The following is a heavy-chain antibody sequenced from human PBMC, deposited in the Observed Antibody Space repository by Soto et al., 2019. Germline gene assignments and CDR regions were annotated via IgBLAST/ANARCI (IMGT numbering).Heavy chain of an antibody. V-gene: IGHV5-51*01. J-gene: IGHJ6*02. D-gene: IGHD3-10*01. CDR3: AGGGVRGVITRTRDYYGMDV. CDR2: IYPGDSDT. CDR1: GDSFTSYW. Sequence: GESLKISCKGSGDSFTSYWIGWVRQMPGKGLEWMGIIYPGDSDTRYSPSFQGQVTVSADKSISTAYLQWSSLKASDTAMYYCAGGGVRGVITRTRDYYGMDVWGQGTTVTVSS.